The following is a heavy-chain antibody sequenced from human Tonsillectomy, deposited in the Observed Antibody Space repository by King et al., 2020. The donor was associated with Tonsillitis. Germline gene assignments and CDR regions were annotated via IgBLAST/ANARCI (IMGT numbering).Heavy chain of an antibody. CDR2: ISYDGSNK. D-gene: IGHD6-25*01. J-gene: IGHJ6*02. V-gene: IGHV3-30*04. Sequence: VQLVESGGGVVQPGRSLRLSCAASGFTFSSYAMHWVRQAPGKGLEWVAVISYDGSNKYYADSVKGRFTISRDNSKNTLYLQMNSLRAEDTAVYYCARDREASSGLISRNGMDVWGQGTTVTVSS. CDR1: GFTFSSYA. CDR3: ARDREASSGLISRNGMDV.